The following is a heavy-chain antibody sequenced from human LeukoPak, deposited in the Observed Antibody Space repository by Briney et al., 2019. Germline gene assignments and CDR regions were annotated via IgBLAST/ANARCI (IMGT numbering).Heavy chain of an antibody. Sequence: GGSLRLSCAASEFSVGSNYMTWVRQAPGKGLEWVANIKKDGSEKYYVDSVKGRFTISRDNAKTSLYLQMNSLRAEDTAVYYCARDLSGVTGYTYGRGIDYWGQGTLVTVSS. CDR1: EFSVGSNY. CDR2: IKKDGSEK. CDR3: ARDLSGVTGYTYGRGIDY. D-gene: IGHD5-18*01. J-gene: IGHJ4*02. V-gene: IGHV3-7*01.